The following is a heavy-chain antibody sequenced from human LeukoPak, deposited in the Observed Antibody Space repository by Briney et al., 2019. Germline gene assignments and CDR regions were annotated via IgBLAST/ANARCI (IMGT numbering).Heavy chain of an antibody. CDR3: AKRGDCTSTRCYEFDH. V-gene: IGHV3-30*18. CDR1: GFTVSSNY. CDR2: ISYDGSDK. J-gene: IGHJ4*02. D-gene: IGHD2-2*01. Sequence: PGGSLRLSCAASGFTVSSNYMSWVRQAPGKGLEWVALISYDGSDKYYADSVKGRFTISRDNSKNTLYLQMSSLGAEDTALYYCAKRGDCTSTRCYEFDHWGQGTLVTVSS.